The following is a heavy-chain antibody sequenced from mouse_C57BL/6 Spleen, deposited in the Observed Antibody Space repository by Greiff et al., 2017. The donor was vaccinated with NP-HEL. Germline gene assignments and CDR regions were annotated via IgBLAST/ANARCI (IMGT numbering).Heavy chain of an antibody. CDR2: IYPRSGNT. Sequence: VQLQQSGAELARPGASVKLSCKASGYTFTSYGISWVKQRTGQGLEWIGEIYPRSGNTYYNEKFKGKATLTADKSSSTAYMGLRSLTSEDSAVYFCAGYYGSSSFYWYFDVWGTGTTVTVSS. V-gene: IGHV1-81*01. CDR3: AGYYGSSSFYWYFDV. J-gene: IGHJ1*03. D-gene: IGHD1-1*01. CDR1: GYTFTSYG.